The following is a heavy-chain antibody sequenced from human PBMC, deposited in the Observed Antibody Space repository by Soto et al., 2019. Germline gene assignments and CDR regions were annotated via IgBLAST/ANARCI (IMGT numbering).Heavy chain of an antibody. J-gene: IGHJ4*02. Sequence: VQLLESGGGLVQPGGSLRLSCAASGFTFSSYAMRWVRQAPGKGLEWVSAVSGSGGSTYYADSVKGRFTISRDNSKNTLYLQMNSLRAEYTAVYYCARRGPGTYFDYWGQGTLVTVSS. CDR3: ARRGPGTYFDY. CDR1: GFTFSSYA. V-gene: IGHV3-23*01. CDR2: VSGSGGST. D-gene: IGHD6-13*01.